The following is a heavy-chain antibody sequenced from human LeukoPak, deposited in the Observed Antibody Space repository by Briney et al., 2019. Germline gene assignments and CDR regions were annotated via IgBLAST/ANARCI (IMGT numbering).Heavy chain of an antibody. D-gene: IGHD3-9*01. J-gene: IGHJ4*02. CDR1: GYTSSNYY. Sequence: ASVKVSCKASGYTSSNYYLYWVRQAPGQGLEWMGIINPIGGSTNYAHKIQGRVTMTRDTSTSTVYMELSSLRSEDTAVYYCARRASGVLRYVDWPLDYWGQGTLVTVSS. CDR3: ARRASGVLRYVDWPLDY. CDR2: INPIGGST. V-gene: IGHV1-46*01.